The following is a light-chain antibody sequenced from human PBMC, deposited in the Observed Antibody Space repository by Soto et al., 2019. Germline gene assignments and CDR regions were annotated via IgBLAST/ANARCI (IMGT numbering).Light chain of an antibody. J-gene: IGKJ1*01. CDR1: QSVSSY. CDR2: GAS. Sequence: EIALTQSPGTLSLSPGERATLSCRASQSVSSYFSWYQQKPGQAPRLLIYGASSRATGIPDRFSGSGSGTDFTLTISRLEPEDFAVYYCQQYGSSPRTFGQGTKVEIK. V-gene: IGKV3-20*01. CDR3: QQYGSSPRT.